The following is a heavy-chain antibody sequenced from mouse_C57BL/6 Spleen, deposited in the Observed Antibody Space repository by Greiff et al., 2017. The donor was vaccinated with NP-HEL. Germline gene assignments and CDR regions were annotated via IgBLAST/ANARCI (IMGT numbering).Heavy chain of an antibody. V-gene: IGHV5-4*01. Sequence: DVKLVESGGGLVKPGGSLKLSCAASGFTFSSYAMSWVRQTPEKRLEWVATISDGGSYTYYPDNVKGRFTISRDNAKNNLYLQMSHLKSEDTAMYYCARDRHDYGEVDYWGQGTTLTVSS. J-gene: IGHJ2*01. CDR2: ISDGGSYT. CDR3: ARDRHDYGEVDY. D-gene: IGHD2-4*01. CDR1: GFTFSSYA.